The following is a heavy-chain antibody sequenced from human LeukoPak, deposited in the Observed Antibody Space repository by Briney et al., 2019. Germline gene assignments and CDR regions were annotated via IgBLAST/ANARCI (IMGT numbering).Heavy chain of an antibody. CDR1: GFTFSDYG. D-gene: IGHD5-18*01. CDR3: AKVTIQLWLDYFDY. V-gene: IGHV3-30*02. CDR2: IRYDGSNK. J-gene: IGHJ4*02. Sequence: GGSLRLSCAASGFTFSDYGIHWVRQSPGKGLEWVAFIRYDGSNKYYADSVKGRFTVSRDNSKSTLYLQMNSLRAEDAAVYYCAKVTIQLWLDYFDYWGQGTLVTVSS.